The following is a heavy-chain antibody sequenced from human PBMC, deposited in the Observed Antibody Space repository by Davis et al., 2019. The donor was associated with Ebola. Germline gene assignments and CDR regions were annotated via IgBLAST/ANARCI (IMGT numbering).Heavy chain of an antibody. CDR2: LGTSADT. V-gene: IGHV3-23*01. Sequence: GGSLRLSCAASGFVFRNYVMSWVRQAPGKGLEWVSTLGTSADTYYADSVKGRFTISRDNSKNTLYLQMNGLRVEDTAIYYCAKDNRNIWSEVWGQGTMLTVSS. J-gene: IGHJ3*01. CDR3: AKDNRNIWSEV. D-gene: IGHD2/OR15-2a*01. CDR1: GFVFRNYV.